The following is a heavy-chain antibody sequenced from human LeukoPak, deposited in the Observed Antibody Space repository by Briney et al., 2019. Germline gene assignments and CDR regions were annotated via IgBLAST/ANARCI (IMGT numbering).Heavy chain of an antibody. CDR2: IYSGGST. J-gene: IGHJ4*02. Sequence: PGGSLRLSCAASGFTVSSNYMSWVRQAPGKGLEWVSVIYSGGSTYYADSVKGRFTISRDNSKNTLYLQMNSLRAEDTAVYYCAKHHYSSSRDYFDYWGQGTLVTVSS. D-gene: IGHD6-13*01. V-gene: IGHV3-53*01. CDR3: AKHHYSSSRDYFDY. CDR1: GFTVSSNY.